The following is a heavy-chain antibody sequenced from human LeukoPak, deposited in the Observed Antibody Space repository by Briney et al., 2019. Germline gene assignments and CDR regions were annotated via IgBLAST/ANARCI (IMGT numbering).Heavy chain of an antibody. CDR1: GGSLSPDY. J-gene: IGHJ4*02. D-gene: IGHD1-26*01. V-gene: IGHV4-59*08. CDR3: AKILPGGHFDH. CDR2: IHYTGST. Sequence: SETLSLTCTVSGGSLSPDYWTWIRQPPGKRLEWIGSIHYTGSTDYNPSLKSRVTISVDTSRSRFSLKLSSVTAADTAMYYCAKILPGGHFDHWGQGDLVTVSS.